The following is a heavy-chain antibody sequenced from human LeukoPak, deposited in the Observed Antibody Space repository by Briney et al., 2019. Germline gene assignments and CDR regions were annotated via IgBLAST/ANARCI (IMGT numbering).Heavy chain of an antibody. V-gene: IGHV5-51*01. J-gene: IGHJ4*02. D-gene: IGHD3-3*01. CDR3: ARHNDFWSGYYTMDY. Sequence: GESLKISCKGSGYTFTTYWIGWVRQMPGKGREWMGIIYPGDSVTRYSPSFQGQVTISADKSINTAYLQWSTLKASDTAIYYCARHNDFWSGYYTMDYWGQGTLVTVSS. CDR2: IYPGDSVT. CDR1: GYTFTTYW.